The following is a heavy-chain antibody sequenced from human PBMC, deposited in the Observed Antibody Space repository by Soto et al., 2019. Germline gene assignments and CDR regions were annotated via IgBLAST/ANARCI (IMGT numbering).Heavy chain of an antibody. J-gene: IGHJ4*02. D-gene: IGHD3-22*01. Sequence: GASVKVSCKASGYTFTSYDISWVRQAPGQGLEWMGWISAYNGNTNYAQKLQGRVTMTTDTSTSTAYMELRSLRSDDTAVYYCARDYYDSSGYYERCDYWGQGTLVTVSS. CDR3: ARDYYDSSGYYERCDY. CDR2: ISAYNGNT. CDR1: GYTFTSYD. V-gene: IGHV1-18*01.